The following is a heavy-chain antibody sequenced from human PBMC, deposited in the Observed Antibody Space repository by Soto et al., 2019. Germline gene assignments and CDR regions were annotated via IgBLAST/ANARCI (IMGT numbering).Heavy chain of an antibody. V-gene: IGHV3-15*01. CDR2: IKSKTSGETT. CDR1: GFTFAPAW. Sequence: EVHVVESGGGLVKPGGSLRLSCAASGFTFAPAWMTWVRQSPGKGLEWVARIKSKTSGETTDYAAPVKGRFTISRVDSKSTVYLQMSSLNTEDTAIYYCSIDVASSGVGELDYWGQGTLVTVSS. CDR3: SIDVASSGVGELDY. D-gene: IGHD2-21*01. J-gene: IGHJ4*02.